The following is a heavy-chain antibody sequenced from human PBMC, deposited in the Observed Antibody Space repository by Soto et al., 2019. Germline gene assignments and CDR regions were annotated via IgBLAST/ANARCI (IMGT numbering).Heavy chain of an antibody. CDR1: GFTFGTFA. CDR3: AKLRYYDFWSGENWFDP. V-gene: IGHV3-23*01. J-gene: IGHJ5*02. D-gene: IGHD3-3*01. CDR2: ISGSGDRT. Sequence: VGSLRLSCAASGFTFGTFAMSWVRQAPGKGLEWVSFISGSGDRTSYADPVKGRFTISRDTSENMLYLQMNSLRLEDTAIYYCAKLRYYDFWSGENWFDPWGQGTLVTVSS.